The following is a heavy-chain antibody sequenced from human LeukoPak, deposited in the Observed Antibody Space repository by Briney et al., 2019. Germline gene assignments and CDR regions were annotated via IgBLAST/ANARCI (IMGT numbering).Heavy chain of an antibody. CDR3: ATLGWFGRYQDY. V-gene: IGHV1-18*01. CDR1: GYTFTSYG. Sequence: ASVKVSCKASGYTFTSYGISWVRQAPGQGLEWMGWISAYNGNTNYAQKFQGRVTMTEDTSTDTAYMELSSLRSEDTAVYYCATLGWFGRYQDYWGQGTLVTVSS. J-gene: IGHJ4*02. CDR2: ISAYNGNT. D-gene: IGHD3-10*01.